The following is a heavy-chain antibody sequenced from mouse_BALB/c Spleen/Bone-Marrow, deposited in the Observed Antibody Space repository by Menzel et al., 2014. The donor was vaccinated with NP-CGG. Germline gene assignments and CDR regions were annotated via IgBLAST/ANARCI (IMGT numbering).Heavy chain of an antibody. D-gene: IGHD2-5*01. V-gene: IGHV1-7*01. J-gene: IGHJ3*01. CDR1: GYTFTSYW. CDR3: ARSNYPAWFAY. CDR2: INPSTGYT. Sequence: VQLQQSGAELAKPGASAKMSCKASGYTFTSYWMHWVKQRPGQGLEWIGYINPSTGYTEYNQKFKDKATLTADKSSSTAYMQLSSLTSEDSAVYYCARSNYPAWFAYWGQGTLVTVSA.